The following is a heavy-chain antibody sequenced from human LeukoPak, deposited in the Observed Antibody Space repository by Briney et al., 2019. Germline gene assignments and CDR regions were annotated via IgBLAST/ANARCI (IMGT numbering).Heavy chain of an antibody. CDR3: ARHKRSTSCFDY. CDR1: GFTFSDYY. V-gene: IGHV3-11*01. CDR2: ISSSGSTI. J-gene: IGHJ4*02. D-gene: IGHD2-2*01. Sequence: GGSLRLSCAASGFTFSDYYMSWIRRAPGKGLEWVSYISSSGSTIYYADSVKGRFTISRDNAKNSLYLQMNSLRAEDTAVYYCARHKRSTSCFDYWGQGTLVTVSP.